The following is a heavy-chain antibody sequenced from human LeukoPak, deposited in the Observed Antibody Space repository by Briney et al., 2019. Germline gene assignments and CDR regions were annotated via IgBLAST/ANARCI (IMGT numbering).Heavy chain of an antibody. CDR3: ARVCYYGSGSYLLYYYYYYMDV. D-gene: IGHD3-10*01. V-gene: IGHV1-18*01. CDR2: IRAYNGNT. Sequence: GASVKVSCKASGYTFTSYGINWVRQAPGQGLEWMGWIRAYNGNTNYAQKLQGRVTMTTDTSTSTAYMELRSLRSDDTAVYYCARVCYYGSGSYLLYYYYYYMDVWGKGTTVTISS. J-gene: IGHJ6*03. CDR1: GYTFTSYG.